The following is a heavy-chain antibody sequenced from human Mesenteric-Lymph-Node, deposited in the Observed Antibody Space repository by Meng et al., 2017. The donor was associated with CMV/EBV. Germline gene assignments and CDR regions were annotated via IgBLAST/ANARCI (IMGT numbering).Heavy chain of an antibody. J-gene: IGHJ4*02. Sequence: QVSLQQLRAGLLKPSESLSLTCAVYGGSFSGYYWSWIRQPPGKGLEWIGEINHSGSTNYNPSLKSRVTISVDTSKNQFSLKLSSVTAADTAVYYCARHQRWLKSEGGFNYWGQGTLVTVSS. D-gene: IGHD4-23*01. CDR2: INHSGST. CDR3: ARHQRWLKSEGGFNY. V-gene: IGHV4-34*01. CDR1: GGSFSGYY.